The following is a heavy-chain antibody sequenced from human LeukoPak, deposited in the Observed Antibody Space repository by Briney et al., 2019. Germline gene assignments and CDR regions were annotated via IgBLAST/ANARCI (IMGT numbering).Heavy chain of an antibody. CDR2: IRSKANSYAT. D-gene: IGHD6-19*01. CDR3: TTLTGYSSGWHNWFDP. Sequence: GGSLRLSCAASGFTFSGSAMHWVRQASGKGLEWVGRIRSKANSYATAYAASVKSRFTISRDDSKNTAYLQMNSLKTEDTAVYYRTTLTGYSSGWHNWFDPWGQGTLVTVSS. J-gene: IGHJ5*02. CDR1: GFTFSGSA. V-gene: IGHV3-73*01.